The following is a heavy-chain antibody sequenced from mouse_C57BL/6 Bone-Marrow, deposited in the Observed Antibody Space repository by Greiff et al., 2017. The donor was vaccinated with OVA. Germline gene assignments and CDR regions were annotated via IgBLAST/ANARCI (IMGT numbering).Heavy chain of an antibody. CDR1: GYAFSSYW. V-gene: IGHV1-80*01. D-gene: IGHD4-1*01. CDR3: AREGRYWDERAAWFAY. CDR2: IYPGDGDT. J-gene: IGHJ3*01. Sequence: QVQLQQSGAELVKPGASVKISCKASGYAFSSYWMNWVKQRPGKGLEWIGQIYPGDGDTNYNGKFKGKATLTADKSSSTAYMQLSSLTSEDSAVYFCAREGRYWDERAAWFAYWGQGTLVTVSA.